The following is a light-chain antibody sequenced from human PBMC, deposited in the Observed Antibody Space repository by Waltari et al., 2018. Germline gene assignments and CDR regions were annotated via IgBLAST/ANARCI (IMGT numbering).Light chain of an antibody. CDR3: SSDVGTSNLRV. V-gene: IGLV2-8*01. CDR1: TSDIGGYDF. CDR2: DVT. Sequence: QSALTQPPSASGAPGQSVTISCTGTTSDIGGYDFVSWYQQYPGKAPTLIIYDVTKRPAGVPGRFSGSKSDNTASLTVSGLQVEDEAVYFCSSDVGTSNLRVFGGGTQLTVL. J-gene: IGLJ3*02.